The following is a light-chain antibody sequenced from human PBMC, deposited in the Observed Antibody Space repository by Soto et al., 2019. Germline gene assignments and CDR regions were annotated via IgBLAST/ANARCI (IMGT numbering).Light chain of an antibody. CDR1: PSVSGSN. V-gene: IGKV3-20*01. CDR3: YQYGSTPPT. J-gene: IGKJ1*01. CDR2: GAS. Sequence: EIVLTQSPGTLSLSPGERATLSCRASPSVSGSNLAWYQQKPGQAPRLVIYGASNRATGIPDRFSGSGSGTDFTLTISRLEPEDFVVFYCYQYGSTPPTFGQGPRWIS.